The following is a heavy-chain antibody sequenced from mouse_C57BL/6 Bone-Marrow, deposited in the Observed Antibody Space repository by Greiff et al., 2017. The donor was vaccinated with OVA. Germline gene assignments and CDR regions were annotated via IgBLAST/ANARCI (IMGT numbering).Heavy chain of an antibody. Sequence: QVQLKQPGAELVKPGASVKLSCKASGYTFTSYWMHWVKQRPGQGLEWIGMIHPNSGSTNYNEKFKSKATLTVDKSSSTAYMQLSSLTSEDSAVYYCARYGNYVGAYWGQGTLVTVSA. D-gene: IGHD2-1*01. CDR2: IHPNSGST. CDR3: ARYGNYVGAY. CDR1: GYTFTSYW. J-gene: IGHJ3*01. V-gene: IGHV1-64*01.